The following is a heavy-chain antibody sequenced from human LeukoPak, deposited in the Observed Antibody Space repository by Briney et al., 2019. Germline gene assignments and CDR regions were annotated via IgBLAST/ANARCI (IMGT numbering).Heavy chain of an antibody. CDR1: GASFSGYS. Sequence: NPSETLSLTCAISGASFSGYSWTWIRQPPGKGLEWIGEFSHTGSPIYNPSLKSRVTISVDTSKSQFSLKLSSVTAADTAVYYCARGLGATDGIFDYWGQGTLVTVSS. CDR2: FSHTGSP. D-gene: IGHD1-26*01. J-gene: IGHJ4*02. CDR3: ARGLGATDGIFDY. V-gene: IGHV4-34*01.